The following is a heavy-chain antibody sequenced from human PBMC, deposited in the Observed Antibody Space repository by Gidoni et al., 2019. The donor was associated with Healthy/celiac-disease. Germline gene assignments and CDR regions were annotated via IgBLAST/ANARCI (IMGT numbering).Heavy chain of an antibody. D-gene: IGHD4-17*01. CDR3: ASSGDGDYYYDY. CDR1: GGTFSSYA. J-gene: IGHJ4*02. V-gene: IGHV1-69*06. CDR2: IIPIFGTA. Sequence: QVQLVQSGPEVKKPGSSVKVSCKASGGTFSSYALSWVRQAPGQGLQWMGGIIPIFGTANYAQKFQGRVTITADKSTSTAYMELSSLRSEDTAVYYCASSGDGDYYYDYWGQGTLVTVSS.